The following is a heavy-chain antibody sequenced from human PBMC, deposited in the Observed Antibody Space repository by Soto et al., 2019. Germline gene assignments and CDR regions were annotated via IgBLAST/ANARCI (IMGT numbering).Heavy chain of an antibody. D-gene: IGHD7-27*01. CDR1: GFTFSSYS. Sequence: GGSLRLSCAASGFTFSSYSMNWVRQAPGKGLEWVSYISSSSSTIYYADSVKGRFTISRDNAKNSLYLQMNSLRDEDTAVYYCAREKGLGIYYYYGMDVWGQGTTVTVSS. V-gene: IGHV3-48*02. CDR3: AREKGLGIYYYYGMDV. CDR2: ISSSSSTI. J-gene: IGHJ6*02.